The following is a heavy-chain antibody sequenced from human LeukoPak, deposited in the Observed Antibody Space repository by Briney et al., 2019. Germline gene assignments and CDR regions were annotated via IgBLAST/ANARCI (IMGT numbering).Heavy chain of an antibody. Sequence: PSEILSLTCAVYGGSFSGYYWSWIRQPPGKGRGWIGEINHSGSTNYNPSLKSRVTISVDTSKHQFSLKLSSVTAADTAVYYCARPATYCSSTSCYEVFDYWGQGTLVTVSS. J-gene: IGHJ4*02. D-gene: IGHD2-2*01. CDR2: INHSGST. CDR1: GGSFSGYY. V-gene: IGHV4-34*01. CDR3: ARPATYCSSTSCYEVFDY.